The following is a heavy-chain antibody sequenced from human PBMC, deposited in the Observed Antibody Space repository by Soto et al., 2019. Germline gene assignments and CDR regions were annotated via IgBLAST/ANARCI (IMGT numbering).Heavy chain of an antibody. J-gene: IGHJ4*02. CDR3: ARDPLTRFDY. D-gene: IGHD3-16*02. CDR2: IFSSGST. CDR1: GGSISSYY. Sequence: TLSLTCTVSGGSISSYYWSWIRQPAGKGLEWIGRIFSSGSTNYNPSLKSRVTMSVDTSKKQFSLKLRSVTAADTAAYYCARDPLTRFDYWGQGTLVTVSS. V-gene: IGHV4-4*07.